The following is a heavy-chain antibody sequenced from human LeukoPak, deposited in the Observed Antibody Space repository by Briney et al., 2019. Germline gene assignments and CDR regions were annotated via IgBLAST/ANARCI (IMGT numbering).Heavy chain of an antibody. CDR1: GGSISSYY. Sequence: SETLSLTCTVSGGSISSYYWSWIRQPPGKGLEWIGYIYYGGSTNYNPSLKSRVTISVDMSKNQFSLKLSSVTAADTAVYYCAREGYSSGWSRAEYFQHWGQGTLVTVSS. J-gene: IGHJ1*01. CDR2: IYYGGST. D-gene: IGHD6-19*01. CDR3: AREGYSSGWSRAEYFQH. V-gene: IGHV4-59*01.